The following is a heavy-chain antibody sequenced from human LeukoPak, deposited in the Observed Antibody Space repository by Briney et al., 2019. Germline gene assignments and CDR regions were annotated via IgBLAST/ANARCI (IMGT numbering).Heavy chain of an antibody. CDR2: IYHSGST. CDR3: ARVSKDSSGYSPNPGDY. D-gene: IGHD3-22*01. V-gene: IGHV4-38-2*02. J-gene: IGHJ4*02. Sequence: SETLSLTCTVSGYSISSGYYWGWIRQPPGKGLEWIGSIYHSGSTYYNPSLKSRVTISVDTSKNQFSLKLSSVTAADTAVYYCARVSKDSSGYSPNPGDYWGQGTLVSVSS. CDR1: GYSISSGYY.